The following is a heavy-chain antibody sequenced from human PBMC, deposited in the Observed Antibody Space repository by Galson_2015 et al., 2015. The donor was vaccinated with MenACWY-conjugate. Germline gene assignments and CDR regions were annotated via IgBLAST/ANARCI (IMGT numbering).Heavy chain of an antibody. J-gene: IGHJ3*02. CDR1: GGSISNYY. CDR2: IHYSGST. Sequence: SETLSLTCTVSGGSISNYYWTWIRQPPGKGLEWLGYIHYSGSTNYNPSLESRVTVSVDTSKNQFSLKLSSVTAADTAVYYCARLAAIAAAGIWGQGTMVTVSS. CDR3: ARLAAIAAAGI. D-gene: IGHD6-13*01. V-gene: IGHV4-59*01.